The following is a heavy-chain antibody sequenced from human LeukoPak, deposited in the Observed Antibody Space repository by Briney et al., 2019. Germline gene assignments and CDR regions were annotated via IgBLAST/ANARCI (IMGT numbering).Heavy chain of an antibody. Sequence: ASVKVSCKASGYTFSDYYMHWVRQAPGQGLEWMGWINPNTGGTDYAQRFQGRVTMTRDTSISTAYLELSRLRSDDTAVYYCAREMGYCSGGSCYYVYWGQGTLVTVSS. CDR2: INPNTGGT. CDR3: AREMGYCSGGSCYYVY. V-gene: IGHV1-2*02. D-gene: IGHD2-15*01. CDR1: GYTFSDYY. J-gene: IGHJ4*02.